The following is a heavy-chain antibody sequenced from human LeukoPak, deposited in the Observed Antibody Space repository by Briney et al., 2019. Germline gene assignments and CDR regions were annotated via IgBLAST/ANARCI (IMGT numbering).Heavy chain of an antibody. J-gene: IGHJ4*02. CDR3: ARSIAVAGVDY. V-gene: IGHV3-23*01. CDR2: ISGGGGST. CDR1: GFTFDDYG. Sequence: PGGSLRLSCAASGFTFDDYGMNWVRQAPGRGLEWVSTISGGGGSTYYSDSVKGRFTISRDNSKNTLYLQMNSLRAEDTAVYYCARSIAVAGVDYWGQGTLVTASS. D-gene: IGHD6-19*01.